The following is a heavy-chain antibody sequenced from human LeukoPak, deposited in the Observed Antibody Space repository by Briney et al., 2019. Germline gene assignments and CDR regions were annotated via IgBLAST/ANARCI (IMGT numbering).Heavy chain of an antibody. Sequence: PGGSLRLSCSASGFTFSAFGMHWVRQAPGKGLEYVSSVSSHGDSIYYADSVKGRFTTSRDHSTGTLYLQMSRLRPEDTAVYYCVKGILYAVMADFDSWGQGPRVAVSS. D-gene: IGHD2/OR15-2a*01. CDR1: GFTFSAFG. V-gene: IGHV3-64D*08. J-gene: IGHJ4*02. CDR2: VSSHGDSI. CDR3: VKGILYAVMADFDS.